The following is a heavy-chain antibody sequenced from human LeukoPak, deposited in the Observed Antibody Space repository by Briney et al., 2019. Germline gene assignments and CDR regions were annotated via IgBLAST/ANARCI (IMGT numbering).Heavy chain of an antibody. D-gene: IGHD2-15*01. J-gene: IGHJ4*02. V-gene: IGHV4-59*12. CDR2: IYYSGST. CDR3: AKTGGWFCSGDKCYFDY. CDR1: GGSISSYY. Sequence: SETLSLTCTVSGGSISSYYWSWIRQPPGKGLEWFGYIYYSGSTNYNPSLESRVTISVDTSKNQFSLKLSSVTAADTAVYYCAKTGGWFCSGDKCYFDYWGQGTLVTVSS.